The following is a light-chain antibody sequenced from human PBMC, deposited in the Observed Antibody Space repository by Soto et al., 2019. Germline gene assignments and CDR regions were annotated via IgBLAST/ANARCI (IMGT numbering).Light chain of an antibody. CDR3: SSYTSSSTLEV. V-gene: IGLV2-14*01. Sequence: QSVLTQPASVSGSHGQSISISCTGTSSDVGGYDYVSWFQQHPGKAPKLMNYDVSYRPSGVSNRFSGSKTGNTASLTISGLQAEDEADYYCSSYTSSSTLEVFGTGTKVTVL. CDR1: SSDVGGYDY. CDR2: DVS. J-gene: IGLJ1*01.